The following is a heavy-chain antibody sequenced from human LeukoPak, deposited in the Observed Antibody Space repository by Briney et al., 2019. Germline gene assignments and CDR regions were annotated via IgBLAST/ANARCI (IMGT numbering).Heavy chain of an antibody. D-gene: IGHD3-16*01. V-gene: IGHV3-48*04. CDR3: ARASGEYTYDYNWFDP. J-gene: IGHJ5*02. Sequence: GGSLRLSCAASGFTFSYYNINWVRQAPGKGLEWVSYISSGGSSIYYADSVKGRFTISRDNAKNSLYLQMYSLRAEDTAVYYCARASGEYTYDYNWFDPWGQGTLVTVSS. CDR2: ISSGGSSI. CDR1: GFTFSYYN.